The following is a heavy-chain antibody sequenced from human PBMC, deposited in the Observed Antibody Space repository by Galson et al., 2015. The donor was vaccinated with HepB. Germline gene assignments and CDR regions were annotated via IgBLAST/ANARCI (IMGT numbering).Heavy chain of an antibody. CDR2: IIPIFGTA. D-gene: IGHD4-17*01. Sequence: SCKASGGTFSSYAISWVRQAPGQGLEWMGGIIPIFGTANYAQKFQGRVTITADESTSTAYMELSSLRSEDTAVYYCARGMGYGDYATYYYYGMDVWGQGTTVTVSS. J-gene: IGHJ6*02. CDR1: GGTFSSYA. CDR3: ARGMGYGDYATYYYYGMDV. V-gene: IGHV1-69*01.